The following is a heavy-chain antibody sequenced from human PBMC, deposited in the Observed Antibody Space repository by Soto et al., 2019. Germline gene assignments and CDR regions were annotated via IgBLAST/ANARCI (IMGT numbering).Heavy chain of an antibody. Sequence: QVQLVQSGAEVKKPGSSVKVSCKASGGTFSSYAITWVRQAPGQGLEWMGGIIPIFGTANYAQKFQGRVMITADESTSTAYMELSSVRSEDTAVYYCARDRHDYGGNSDYWGQGTLVTVST. CDR3: ARDRHDYGGNSDY. D-gene: IGHD4-17*01. V-gene: IGHV1-69*01. CDR2: IIPIFGTA. J-gene: IGHJ4*02. CDR1: GGTFSSYA.